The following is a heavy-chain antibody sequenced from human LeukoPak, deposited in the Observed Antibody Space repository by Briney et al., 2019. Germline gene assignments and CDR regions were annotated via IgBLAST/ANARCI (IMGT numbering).Heavy chain of an antibody. J-gene: IGHJ4*02. Sequence: PGGSLRLSCAASGFTFSSYGMHWVRQAPGQGLEWVAVIWNDGSNKYYVDSVKGRFTISRDNSKNTLYLQMNSLRTEDTAVYYCARDYCSSTSWLFDYWGQGTLVTVSS. D-gene: IGHD2-2*01. CDR3: ARDYCSSTSWLFDY. CDR2: IWNDGSNK. V-gene: IGHV3-33*01. CDR1: GFTFSSYG.